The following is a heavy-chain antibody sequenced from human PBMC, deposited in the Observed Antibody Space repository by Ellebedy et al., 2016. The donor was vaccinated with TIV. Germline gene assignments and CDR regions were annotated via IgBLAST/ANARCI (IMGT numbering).Heavy chain of an antibody. CDR2: IGASGGDT. D-gene: IGHD3-16*01. CDR1: GFTFSSYT. Sequence: GESLKISCAASGFTFSSYTMSWVRQAPGKGLEWVSAIGASGGDTYYADSVKGRLAISRDNSTNTLYLQIKSLRAEDTAVYYCAKDLRGGGLYYWGQGTLGNVSS. V-gene: IGHV3-23*01. CDR3: AKDLRGGGLYY. J-gene: IGHJ4*02.